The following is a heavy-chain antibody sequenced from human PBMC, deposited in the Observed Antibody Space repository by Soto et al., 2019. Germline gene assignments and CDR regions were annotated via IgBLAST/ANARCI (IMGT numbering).Heavy chain of an antibody. Sequence: ASVKVSCKASGYTFTGYYMHWVRQAPGQGLEWMGWINPNSGGTNYAQKFQGWVTMTRDTSISTAYMELSRLRSDDTAVYYCARGIFGVVIAFDYWGQGTLVTVSS. V-gene: IGHV1-2*04. J-gene: IGHJ4*02. CDR2: INPNSGGT. CDR1: GYTFTGYY. CDR3: ARGIFGVVIAFDY. D-gene: IGHD3-3*01.